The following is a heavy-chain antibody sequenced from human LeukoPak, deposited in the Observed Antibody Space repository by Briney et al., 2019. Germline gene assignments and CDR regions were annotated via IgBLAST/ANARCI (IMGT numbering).Heavy chain of an antibody. Sequence: GGSLRLSCAASGFTFSSDAMSWVRQAPGEGREWVSAISGSGGSTYYADSVKGRFTISRDNSKNTLYLQMNSLRAEDTAVYYCAKVVVVVPAAMGGFDSWGEGTLVTVSS. V-gene: IGHV3-23*01. CDR3: AKVVVVVPAAMGGFDS. J-gene: IGHJ4*02. CDR2: ISGSGGST. CDR1: GFTFSSDA. D-gene: IGHD2-2*01.